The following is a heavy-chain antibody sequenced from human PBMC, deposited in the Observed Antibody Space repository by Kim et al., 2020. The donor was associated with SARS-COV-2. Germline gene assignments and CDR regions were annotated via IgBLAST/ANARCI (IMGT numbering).Heavy chain of an antibody. CDR3: ASTPSYDSRGYYPYPVDY. CDR1: GGTFLSYA. V-gene: IGHV1-69*13. J-gene: IGHJ4*02. CDR2: IIPIFGTA. D-gene: IGHD3-22*01. Sequence: SVKDSCKASGGTFLSYAISWVRQAPGQGLEWMGGIIPIFGTANYAQKFKGRVTITADESTSTAYMGLSSLRSEDTAVYYCASTPSYDSRGYYPYPVDYWGQGTLVTVSS.